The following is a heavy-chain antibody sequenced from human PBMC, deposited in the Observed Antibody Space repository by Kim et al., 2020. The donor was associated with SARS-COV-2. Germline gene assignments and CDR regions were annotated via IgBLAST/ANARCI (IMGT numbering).Heavy chain of an antibody. D-gene: IGHD3-16*01. CDR1: GFSFRNYG. CDR2: ITGSGDVA. V-gene: IGHV3-23*01. CDR3: AKSVISGAGSYYDI. J-gene: IGHJ4*02. Sequence: GGSLRLSCAASGFSFRNYGMSWVRQAPGQGLEWVTGITGSGDVAVYADSVKGRFTTSRDNSKTTVYLEMDNLAAEDTAIYLCAKSVISGAGSYYDIWGQGTLVTVS.